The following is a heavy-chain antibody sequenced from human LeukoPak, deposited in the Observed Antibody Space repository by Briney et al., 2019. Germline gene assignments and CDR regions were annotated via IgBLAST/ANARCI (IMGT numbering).Heavy chain of an antibody. CDR2: IYTSGST. CDR3: ARDRQSVGATPYYYYYYMDV. Sequence: SETLSLTCTVSGGSISSYYWSWIRQPAGKGLEWIGRIYTSGSTNYNPSLKSRVTMSVDTSKNQFSLKLSSVTAADTAVYYCARDRQSVGATPYYYYYYMDVWGKGTTVTISS. D-gene: IGHD1-26*01. J-gene: IGHJ6*03. V-gene: IGHV4-4*07. CDR1: GGSISSYY.